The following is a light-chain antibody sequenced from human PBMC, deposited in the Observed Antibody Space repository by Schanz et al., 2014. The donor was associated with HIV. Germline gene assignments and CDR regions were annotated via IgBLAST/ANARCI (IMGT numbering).Light chain of an antibody. CDR3: SSSSTNTCV. J-gene: IGLJ7*01. CDR1: SGDVGSYNY. CDR2: DVS. V-gene: IGLV2-14*03. Sequence: QSALTQPASVSGSPGQSISISCTGTSGDVGSYNYVSWYQQHPGKAPKLMIYDVSNRPSGVSSRFSGSKSGNTASLTISGLQAEDEAEYYCSSSSTNTCVFGGGTQLNRPR.